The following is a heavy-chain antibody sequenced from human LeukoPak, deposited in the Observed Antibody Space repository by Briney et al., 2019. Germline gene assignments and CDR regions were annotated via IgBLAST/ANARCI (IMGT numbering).Heavy chain of an antibody. J-gene: IGHJ6*02. CDR3: AKDQVRTLYYYYGMDV. Sequence: PGGSLRLSCAASGFTFSSYGMHWVRQAPGKGLEWVAVISYDGSNKYYADSVKGRFTISRDNSKNTLYLQMNSLRAEDTAVYYCAKDQVRTLYYYYGMDVWGQGTTVTVSS. CDR2: ISYDGSNK. CDR1: GFTFSSYG. V-gene: IGHV3-30*18. D-gene: IGHD1-1*01.